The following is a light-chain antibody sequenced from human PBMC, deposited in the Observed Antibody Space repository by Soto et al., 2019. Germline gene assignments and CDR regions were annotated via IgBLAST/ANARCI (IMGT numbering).Light chain of an antibody. V-gene: IGKV1-12*01. Sequence: DIQMTQSPSFVSASVGDRVTITCRASQGISNWLAWYQQKPGKAPKLLIYATSNLQGGVPSRFSGSGSGTDFTLTIGSVQPEDSATYYCQQSSSFPLTFGPGTKVDIK. CDR2: ATS. J-gene: IGKJ3*01. CDR3: QQSSSFPLT. CDR1: QGISNW.